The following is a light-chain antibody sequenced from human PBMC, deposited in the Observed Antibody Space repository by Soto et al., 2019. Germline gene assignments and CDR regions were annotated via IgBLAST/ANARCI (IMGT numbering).Light chain of an antibody. CDR3: QQYGSSPT. V-gene: IGKV3-20*01. Sequence: EIVLTQSPGTLSLSPGERATLSCRASQSVSSSYFAWYQQKPGQAPRLLIDGASSRATGIPDRFSGSGSGTDFTLTISRLDPEDFAVYYGQQYGSSPTFGGGTKVEIK. CDR2: GAS. J-gene: IGKJ4*01. CDR1: QSVSSSY.